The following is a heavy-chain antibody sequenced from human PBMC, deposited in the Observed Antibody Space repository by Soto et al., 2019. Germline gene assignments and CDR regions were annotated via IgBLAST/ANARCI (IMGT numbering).Heavy chain of an antibody. D-gene: IGHD2-21*01. Sequence: SETLSLTCVVYGGSFSGYYWNWIRQPPGKGLEWIGEINHSGRTNYNPSLKSRVTISVDTSKNQFSLKLSSVTAADTAVYYCARGLRSGYYYGMDVWGQGTTVTVSS. J-gene: IGHJ6*02. CDR1: GGSFSGYY. V-gene: IGHV4-34*01. CDR3: ARGLRSGYYYGMDV. CDR2: INHSGRT.